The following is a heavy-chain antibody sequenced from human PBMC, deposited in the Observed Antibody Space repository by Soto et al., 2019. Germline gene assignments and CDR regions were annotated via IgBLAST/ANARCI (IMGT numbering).Heavy chain of an antibody. V-gene: IGHV4-31*03. CDR2: IYYTGST. D-gene: IGHD2-2*01. CDR3: ANGHKYASEY. CDR1: GGSIYTGGFY. J-gene: IGHJ4*02. Sequence: SETLSLTCTVSGGSIYTGGFYWSWIRQLPGKGLEWLGYIYYTGSTQYTPSLKSRLSISTDTSDNQFSLRLNSLRVEDTAVYFCANGHKYASEYWGQGTLVTVSS.